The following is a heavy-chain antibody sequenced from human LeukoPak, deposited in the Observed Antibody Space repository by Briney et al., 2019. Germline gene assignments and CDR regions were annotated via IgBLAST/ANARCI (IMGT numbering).Heavy chain of an antibody. CDR3: ARGRYSSSPIYYYYGMDV. D-gene: IGHD6-6*01. CDR2: INPSGST. J-gene: IGHJ6*02. Sequence: SETLSLTCAVYGGSFSGYYWSWIRQPPGKGLEWIGEINPSGSTNYNPSLKSRVTISVDTSKNQFSLKLSSVTAADTAVYYCARGRYSSSPIYYYYGMDVWGQGTTVTVSS. V-gene: IGHV4-34*01. CDR1: GGSFSGYY.